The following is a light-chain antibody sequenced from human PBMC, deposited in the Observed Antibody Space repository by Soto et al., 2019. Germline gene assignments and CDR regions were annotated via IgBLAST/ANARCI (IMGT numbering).Light chain of an antibody. Sequence: EIVLTQSPATLSLSPGERATLSCRASQSVASYLAWYQQKPGQAPRLGIFDASNRATGIPDRFSGSGSGTDFTLTISSLEPEDFAVYYCQQRGHWLTFGGGTKVESK. CDR3: QQRGHWLT. V-gene: IGKV3-11*01. CDR2: DAS. CDR1: QSVASY. J-gene: IGKJ4*01.